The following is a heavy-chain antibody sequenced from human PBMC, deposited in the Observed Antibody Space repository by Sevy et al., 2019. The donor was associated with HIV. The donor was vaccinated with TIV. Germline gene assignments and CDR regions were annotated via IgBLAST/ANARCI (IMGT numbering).Heavy chain of an antibody. J-gene: IGHJ4*02. D-gene: IGHD2-15*01. CDR2: ISYDGSNK. CDR1: GFTFSSYA. V-gene: IGHV3-30-3*01. CDR3: ARRYCSGGSCYKGVLDY. Sequence: GGSLRLSCAASGFTFSSYAMHWVRQAPGKGLEWVAVISYDGSNKYYAASVKGRFTISRDNSKNTVYLQMNSLRAEDTAVYYCARRYCSGGSCYKGVLDYWGQGTLVTVSS.